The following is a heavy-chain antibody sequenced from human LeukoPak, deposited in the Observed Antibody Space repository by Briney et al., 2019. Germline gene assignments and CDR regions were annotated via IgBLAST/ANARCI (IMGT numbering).Heavy chain of an antibody. CDR1: GFTFSGSP. V-gene: IGHV3-73*01. CDR3: TQSNY. J-gene: IGHJ4*02. CDR2: IRSKADNYAT. Sequence: GGSLRLPCAASGFTFSGSPILWVRQASGKGLEWVGRIRSKADNYATAYAASVQGRCTISRDDSKNTAYLQLNSLKTEDTAVYYCTQSNYWGQGALVTVSS.